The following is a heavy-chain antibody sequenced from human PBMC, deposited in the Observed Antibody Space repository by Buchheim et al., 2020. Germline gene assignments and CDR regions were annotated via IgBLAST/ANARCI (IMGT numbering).Heavy chain of an antibody. CDR1: GFTFSDYY. Sequence: VQLVESGGGLVKPGGSLRLSCAASGFTFSDYYMSWIRQAPGKGLEWVATIKQDGTEKYYVNSVKGRVIASRDNAKNSVFVHMSSLADEDTAVYYCARHTGFDSGLDVWGQGT. J-gene: IGHJ6*02. CDR2: IKQDGTEK. CDR3: ARHTGFDSGLDV. D-gene: IGHD5-12*01. V-gene: IGHV3-7*01.